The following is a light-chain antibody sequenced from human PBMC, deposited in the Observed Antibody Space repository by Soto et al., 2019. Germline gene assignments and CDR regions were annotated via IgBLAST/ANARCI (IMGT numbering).Light chain of an antibody. J-gene: IGKJ1*01. V-gene: IGKV1-27*01. CDR3: KKYNSAPWT. CDR2: VAS. CDR1: QGISNY. Sequence: DIQMTQSPSSLSASVGDRVTITCRASQGISNYLAWYQQKPGKVPKLLIYVASTLQSWVPSRFSGSGSWTDFTLNISSLQHEDVASYYCKKYNSAPWTFGQGNKVEIK.